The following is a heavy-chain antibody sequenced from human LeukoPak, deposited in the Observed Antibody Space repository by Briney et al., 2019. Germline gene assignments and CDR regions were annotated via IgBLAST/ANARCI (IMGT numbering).Heavy chain of an antibody. Sequence: PGGSLRLSCAASGFTFTSYAMSWVRQAPGKGLDWVTAISGSADSTYYADSVKGRFTISRDNSKNTLYLQMNSLGAEDTAVYYCARELGIAVAGYFDYWGQGTLVTVSS. J-gene: IGHJ4*02. CDR1: GFTFTSYA. CDR2: ISGSADST. V-gene: IGHV3-23*01. CDR3: ARELGIAVAGYFDY. D-gene: IGHD6-19*01.